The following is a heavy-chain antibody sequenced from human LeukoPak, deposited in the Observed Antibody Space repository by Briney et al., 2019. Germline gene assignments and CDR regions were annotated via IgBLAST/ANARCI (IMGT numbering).Heavy chain of an antibody. CDR2: IIPIFGTA. J-gene: IGHJ5*02. CDR3: ARQAGYCSSTSCSLSWFDP. Sequence: SVKVSRKASGGTFSSYAISWVRQAPGQGLEWMGGIIPIFGTANYAQKFQGRVTITADESTSTAYMELSSLRSEDTAVYYCARQAGYCSSTSCSLSWFDPWGQGTLVTVSS. CDR1: GGTFSSYA. V-gene: IGHV1-69*13. D-gene: IGHD2-2*03.